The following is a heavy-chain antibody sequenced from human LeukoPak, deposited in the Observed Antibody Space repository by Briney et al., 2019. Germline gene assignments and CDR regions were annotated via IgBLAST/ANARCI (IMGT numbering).Heavy chain of an antibody. D-gene: IGHD3-16*01. J-gene: IGHJ4*02. CDR3: ARLFGDYDDTIRSSYWHGHLDY. Sequence: ASVKVSCKASGYTFTSYDINWVRQATGQGLEWTGWMNPNSGNTGYAQKFQGRVAMTGDMSTSTVYMELRSLRSEDTAVYFCARLFGDYDDTIRSSYWHGHLDYWGQGALVLVSS. CDR1: GYTFTSYD. V-gene: IGHV1-8*01. CDR2: MNPNSGNT.